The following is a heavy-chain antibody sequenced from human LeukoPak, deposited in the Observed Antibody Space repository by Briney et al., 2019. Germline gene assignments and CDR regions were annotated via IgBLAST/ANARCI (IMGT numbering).Heavy chain of an antibody. J-gene: IGHJ6*02. CDR3: ARHRISTYYDFWSGYRNYGMDV. Sequence: PSETLSLTCTVSGGSISSSSYYWGWIRQPPGKGLEWIGSIYYSVSTYYNPSLKSRVTISVDTSKNQFSLKLSSVTAADTAVYYCARHRISTYYDFWSGYRNYGMDVWGQGTTVTVSS. CDR1: GGSISSSSYY. V-gene: IGHV4-39*01. D-gene: IGHD3-3*01. CDR2: IYYSVST.